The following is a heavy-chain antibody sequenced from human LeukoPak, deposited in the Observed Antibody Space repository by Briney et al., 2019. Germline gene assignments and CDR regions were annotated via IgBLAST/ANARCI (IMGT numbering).Heavy chain of an antibody. CDR2: ISYDGSNK. J-gene: IGHJ6*03. V-gene: IGHV3-30*07. CDR1: GFTFSSYA. CDR3: AKVGDWNYVRYYYYMDV. Sequence: GGSLRLSCAASGFTFSSYAMHWVRQAPGKGLEWVAVISYDGSNKYYADSVKGRFTISRDNSKNTRYLQMNSLRAEDTAVYYCAKVGDWNYVRYYYYMDVWGKGTTVTVSS. D-gene: IGHD1-7*01.